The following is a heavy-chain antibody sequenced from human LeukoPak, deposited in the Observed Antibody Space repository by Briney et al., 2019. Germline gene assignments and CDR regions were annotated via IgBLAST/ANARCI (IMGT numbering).Heavy chain of an antibody. CDR2: INHSGST. CDR1: GGSFSGYY. CDR3: ASVWWWGSSSGRYYFDY. J-gene: IGHJ4*02. D-gene: IGHD6-6*01. Sequence: SETLSLTCAVYGGSFSGYYWSWIRQPPGKGLEWIGEINHSGSTNYNPSLKSRVTISVDTSKNQFSLKLSSVTAADTAVYYCASVWWWGSSSGRYYFDYWGQGTLVTVSS. V-gene: IGHV4-34*01.